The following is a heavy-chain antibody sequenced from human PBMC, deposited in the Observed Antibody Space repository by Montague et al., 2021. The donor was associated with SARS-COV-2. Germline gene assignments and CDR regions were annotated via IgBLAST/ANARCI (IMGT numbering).Heavy chain of an antibody. D-gene: IGHD3-10*01. CDR2: INHGGST. CDR3: AGLGDGVVPSPVLGVGPYYSYYYIDF. V-gene: IGHV4-34*01. J-gene: IGHJ6*03. Sequence: SETLSLTCAVHGGSFSTYSWNWIRQPPGKGLEWIGEINHGGSTNYNPSLKSRVTISADTSKNHFSLKLTSVAAADTAVYYCAGLGDGVVPSPVLGVGPYYSYYYIDFWGQGTTVTVSS. CDR1: GGSFSTYS.